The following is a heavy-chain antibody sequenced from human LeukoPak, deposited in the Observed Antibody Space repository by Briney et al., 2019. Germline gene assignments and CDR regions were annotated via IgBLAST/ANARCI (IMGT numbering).Heavy chain of an antibody. J-gene: IGHJ4*02. D-gene: IGHD6-19*01. CDR2: IYPGDSDT. V-gene: IGHV5-51*01. CDR3: ARLPYSSGWSYYFDY. Sequence: GESLKISCKGSGYSFTSYRISWVRQMPGKGLEWMGIIYPGDSDTRYSPSFQGQVTISADKSISTAYLQWSSLKASDTAMYYYARLPYSSGWSYYFDYWGQGTLVTVSS. CDR1: GYSFTSYR.